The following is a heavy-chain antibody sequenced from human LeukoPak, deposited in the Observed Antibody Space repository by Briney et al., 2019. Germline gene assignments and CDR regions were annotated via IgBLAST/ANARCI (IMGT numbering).Heavy chain of an antibody. J-gene: IGHJ4*02. V-gene: IGHV3-21*01. CDR2: ISTRGSYI. CDR3: AREGEFGAAAGLDY. CDR1: GFTFSDYS. Sequence: GGSLRLSCIASGFTFSDYSFNWVRQAPGKGLEWVSCISTRGSYIYYADSVKGRFTISRDNAKNSLYLQMNSLRAEDTAVYYCAREGEFGAAAGLDYWGQGTLVTVSS. D-gene: IGHD6-13*01.